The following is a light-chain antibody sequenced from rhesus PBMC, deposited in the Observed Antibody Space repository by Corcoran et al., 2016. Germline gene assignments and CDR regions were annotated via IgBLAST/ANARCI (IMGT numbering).Light chain of an antibody. CDR3: LQYNSKPFT. V-gene: IGKV1-36*01. J-gene: IGKJ3*01. Sequence: DIQMTQSPSSLSAAVGDRVTITCRASQGISNYLSWYQQKPGKAHKRLIYAASSLESGVPSRFSGSGSGTEFTLTISSLQPEEFAAYYCLQYNSKPFTFGPGTKLDIK. CDR2: AAS. CDR1: QGISNY.